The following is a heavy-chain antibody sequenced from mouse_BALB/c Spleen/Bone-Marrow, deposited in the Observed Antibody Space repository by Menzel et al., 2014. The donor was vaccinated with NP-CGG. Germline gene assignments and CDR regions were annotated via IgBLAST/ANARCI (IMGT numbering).Heavy chain of an antibody. V-gene: IGHV1S81*02. CDR2: INPSNGRT. CDR3: ARTTTVVATYYFDY. CDR1: GYTFTSYW. J-gene: IGHJ2*01. Sequence: VQLQQSGAELGKPGASAKLSCKASGYTFTSYWMHWVKQRPGQGLEWIGEINPSNGRTNYNEKFKSKATLTVDKSSSTAYMQLSSLTSEDSAVHYCARTTTVVATYYFDYWGQGTTLTVSS. D-gene: IGHD1-1*01.